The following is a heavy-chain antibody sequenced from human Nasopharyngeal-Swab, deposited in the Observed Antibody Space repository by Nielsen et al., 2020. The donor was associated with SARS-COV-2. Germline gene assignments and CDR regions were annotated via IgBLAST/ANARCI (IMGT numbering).Heavy chain of an antibody. J-gene: IGHJ4*01. Sequence: GGSLRPSFLAFGFPFITSTMSWFRQTPGKGLEWASVISGGGDVTFYADSVKGRFAIFRNNSKNTLYLHMNSLRADDTAIYYCTKIGSGYFDYWGHGTLVTVSS. D-gene: IGHD3-10*01. CDR3: TKIGSGYFDY. CDR1: GFPFITST. V-gene: IGHV3-23*01. CDR2: ISGGGDVT.